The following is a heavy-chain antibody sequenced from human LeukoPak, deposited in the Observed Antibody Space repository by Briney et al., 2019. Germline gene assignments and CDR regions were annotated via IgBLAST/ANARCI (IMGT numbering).Heavy chain of an antibody. J-gene: IGHJ5*02. CDR1: GGTFSSYA. D-gene: IGHD1-26*01. Sequence: SVKVSCKASGGTFSSYAISWVRQAPGQGLEWMGGIIPIFGTANYAQKFQGRVTISADKSTSTAYMELSSLRSEDTAVYYCAVSGDAVGSDWFDPWGQGTLVTVSS. V-gene: IGHV1-69*06. CDR3: AVSGDAVGSDWFDP. CDR2: IIPIFGTA.